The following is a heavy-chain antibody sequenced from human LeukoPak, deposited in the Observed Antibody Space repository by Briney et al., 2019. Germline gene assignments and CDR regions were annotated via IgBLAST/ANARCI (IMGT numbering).Heavy chain of an antibody. D-gene: IGHD3-3*01. Sequence: PSETLSLTCTVSGGSISSSSYYWGWIRQPPGKGLEWIGSIYYSGSTYYNPSLKSRVTISVDTSKNQFSLKLSSVTAADTAVYYCACYDFWSGSRFDPWGQGTLVTVSS. CDR1: GGSISSSSYY. CDR3: ACYDFWSGSRFDP. CDR2: IYYSGST. J-gene: IGHJ5*02. V-gene: IGHV4-39*07.